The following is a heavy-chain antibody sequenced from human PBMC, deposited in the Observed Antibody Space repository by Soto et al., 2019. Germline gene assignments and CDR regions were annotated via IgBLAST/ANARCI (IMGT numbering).Heavy chain of an antibody. CDR1: GFTFSSYA. D-gene: IGHD4-17*01. J-gene: IGHJ4*02. CDR2: ISGSGGST. Sequence: LRLSCAASGFTFSSYAMSWVRQAPGKGLEWVSAISGSGGSTYYADSVKGRFTISRDNSKNTLYLQMNSLRAEDTAVYYCAKDTNGDREYYFDYWGQGTLVTVSS. CDR3: AKDTNGDREYYFDY. V-gene: IGHV3-23*01.